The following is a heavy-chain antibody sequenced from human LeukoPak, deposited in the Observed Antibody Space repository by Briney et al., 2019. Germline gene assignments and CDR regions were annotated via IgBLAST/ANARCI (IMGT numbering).Heavy chain of an antibody. CDR1: GFTFTDCF. Sequence: SVTVSCKASGFTFTDCFMQWVRQAPGQGLEWVGMIKPSDGSTRYAQRFQDRVTMTRDTSTPTLYMDLSSLRAEDTAVYYCARAVDQDFDNWGQGTLVTVSS. CDR3: ARAVDQDFDN. D-gene: IGHD5-12*01. CDR2: IKPSDGST. J-gene: IGHJ4*02. V-gene: IGHV1-46*01.